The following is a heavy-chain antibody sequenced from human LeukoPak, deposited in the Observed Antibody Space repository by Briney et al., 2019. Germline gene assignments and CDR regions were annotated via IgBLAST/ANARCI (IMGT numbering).Heavy chain of an antibody. Sequence: QTGGSLRLSCEASEFSFTNYWMYWVRQAPGKGLAWVSAINTDGSTTTYADSVKGRFTIFRDNARNTLYLQMNSLRAEDTAVYYCARALFQVPYYFDFWGQGTLVTVSS. V-gene: IGHV3-74*01. J-gene: IGHJ4*02. D-gene: IGHD2-2*01. CDR3: ARALFQVPYYFDF. CDR1: EFSFTNYW. CDR2: INTDGSTT.